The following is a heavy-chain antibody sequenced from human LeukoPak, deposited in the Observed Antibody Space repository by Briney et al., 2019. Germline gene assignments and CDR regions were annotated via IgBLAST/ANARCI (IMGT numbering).Heavy chain of an antibody. CDR1: GGSISSGGYY. CDR2: IYYSGST. Sequence: PSQTLSLTCTVSGGSISSGGYYWSWIRQHPGKGLEWIGYIYYSGSTYYNPSPKSRVTISVDTSKNQFSLKLSSVTAADTAVYYCARLVPYGDYYYYYYMDVWGKGTTVTVSS. V-gene: IGHV4-31*03. CDR3: ARLVPYGDYYYYYYMDV. J-gene: IGHJ6*03. D-gene: IGHD4-17*01.